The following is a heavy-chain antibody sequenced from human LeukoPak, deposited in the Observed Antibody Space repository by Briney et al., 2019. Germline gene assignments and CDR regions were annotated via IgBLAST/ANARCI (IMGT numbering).Heavy chain of an antibody. Sequence: ASVKVSCKASGYTFYNYAINWVRQAPGQGLEWMGRISVYNGDTNYAQRFQGRVTMTADTSTSTAYIELRSLTSDDTAVYYCARGHDTVVRVAARYYGMDAWGQGTTVTVSS. D-gene: IGHD2-15*01. V-gene: IGHV1-18*01. J-gene: IGHJ6*02. CDR3: ARGHDTVVRVAARYYGMDA. CDR1: GYTFYNYA. CDR2: ISVYNGDT.